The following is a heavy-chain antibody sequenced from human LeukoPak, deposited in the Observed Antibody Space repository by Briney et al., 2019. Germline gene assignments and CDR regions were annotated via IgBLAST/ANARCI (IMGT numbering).Heavy chain of an antibody. CDR1: GFTFNNYV. CDR2: ISGSGGST. Sequence: GGSLRLSCTASGFTFNNYVMSWVRQAPGKGLEWVSTISGSGGSTYYADSVKGRFTISRDNSKNTLYLQMNSLRAEDTTLYYCARGWSRDYFDYWGQGTLVTVSS. D-gene: IGHD2-15*01. CDR3: ARGWSRDYFDY. J-gene: IGHJ4*02. V-gene: IGHV3-23*01.